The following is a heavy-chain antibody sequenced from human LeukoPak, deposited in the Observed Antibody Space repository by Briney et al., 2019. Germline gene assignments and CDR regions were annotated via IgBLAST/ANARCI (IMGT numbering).Heavy chain of an antibody. Sequence: GGSLRPSCAASGFTFSSYAMSWVRQAPGKGLEWVSAISGSGGSTYYADSVKGRFTISRDNSKNTLYLQMNSLRAEDTAVYYCAGGDTAMVTGYYYYYMDVWGKGTTVTVSS. V-gene: IGHV3-23*01. J-gene: IGHJ6*03. CDR2: ISGSGGST. CDR3: AGGDTAMVTGYYYYYMDV. D-gene: IGHD5-18*01. CDR1: GFTFSSYA.